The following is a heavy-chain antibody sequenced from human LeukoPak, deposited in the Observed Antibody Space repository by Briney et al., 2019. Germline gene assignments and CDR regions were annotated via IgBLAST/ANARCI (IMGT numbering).Heavy chain of an antibody. CDR3: ARVRDVELESTYYYYGMDV. CDR2: ISAYNGNT. Sequence: ASVKVSCKASGYTFTSYGISWVRQAPGQGLEWMGWISAYNGNTNYAQKLQGRVTMTTDTSTSTAYMELSSLRSEDTAVYYCARVRDVELESTYYYYGMDVWGQGTTVTVSS. D-gene: IGHD5/OR15-5a*01. V-gene: IGHV1-18*01. J-gene: IGHJ6*02. CDR1: GYTFTSYG.